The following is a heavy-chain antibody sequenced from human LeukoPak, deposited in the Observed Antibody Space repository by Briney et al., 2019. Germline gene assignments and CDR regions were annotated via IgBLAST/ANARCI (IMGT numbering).Heavy chain of an antibody. J-gene: IGHJ3*02. CDR3: ARSSRTTDVAFDI. Sequence: SVKVSCKASGGTFSSYAISWVRQAPGQGLEWMGRIIPIFGIANYAQKFQGRVTITADKSTSTAYMELSSLRSEDTAVYYCARSSRTTDVAFDIWGQGTMVTVSS. CDR1: GGTFSSYA. CDR2: IIPIFGIA. D-gene: IGHD1-1*01. V-gene: IGHV1-69*04.